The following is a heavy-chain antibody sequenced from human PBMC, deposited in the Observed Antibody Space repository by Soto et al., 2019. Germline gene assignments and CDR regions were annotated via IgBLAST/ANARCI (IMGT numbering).Heavy chain of an antibody. Sequence: GGSLRLSCAASGLTVSTNYMSWVRQAPGRGLEWVSLIYSGGATYYADSVKGRFTISRDNSKNTLYLQMSSLRAEDTAVYYCAREGVEYGDYSFDIWGQGTMVTVSS. V-gene: IGHV3-53*01. CDR2: IYSGGAT. CDR3: AREGVEYGDYSFDI. J-gene: IGHJ3*02. CDR1: GLTVSTNY. D-gene: IGHD4-17*01.